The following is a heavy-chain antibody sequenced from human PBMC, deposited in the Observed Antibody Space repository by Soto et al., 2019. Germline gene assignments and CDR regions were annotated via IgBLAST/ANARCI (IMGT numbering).Heavy chain of an antibody. CDR3: AREGAYYYDGSGLHDY. CDR1: GYTFTSYG. D-gene: IGHD3-22*01. CDR2: ISAYNGNT. J-gene: IGHJ4*02. Sequence: ASVKVSCKASGYTFTSYGISWVRQAPGQGLEWMGWISAYNGNTNYAQKLQGRVTMTTDTSTSTAYMELRSLRSDDTAVYYCAREGAYYYDGSGLHDYWGQGTLVTVSS. V-gene: IGHV1-18*01.